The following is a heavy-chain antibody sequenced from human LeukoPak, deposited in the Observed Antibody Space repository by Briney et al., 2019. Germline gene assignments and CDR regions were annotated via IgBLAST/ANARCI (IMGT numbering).Heavy chain of an antibody. J-gene: IGHJ4*02. CDR3: ARDRTYSGYDPHFDY. D-gene: IGHD5-12*01. CDR2: IYYSGST. V-gene: IGHV4-59*01. Sequence: SETLSLTCTVSGGSISSYYWSWIRQPPGKGLEWIGYIYYSGSTNYNPSLKSRVTISVDTSENQFSLKLSSVTAADTAVYYCARDRTYSGYDPHFDYWGQGTLVTVSS. CDR1: GGSISSYY.